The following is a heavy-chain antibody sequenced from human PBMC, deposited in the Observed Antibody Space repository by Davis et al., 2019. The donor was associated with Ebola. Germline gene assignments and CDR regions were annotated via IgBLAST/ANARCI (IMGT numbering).Heavy chain of an antibody. D-gene: IGHD3-22*01. CDR2: ISAYNGNT. Sequence: ASVKVSCKASGYTFTSYGISWVRQAPGQGLEWMGWISAYNGNTNYAQKLQGRVTMTTDTSTSTAYMELRSLRSDDTAVYYCARGGYPGDYYDSSGMDVWGQGTTVTVSS. V-gene: IGHV1-18*01. CDR3: ARGGYPGDYYDSSGMDV. J-gene: IGHJ6*02. CDR1: GYTFTSYG.